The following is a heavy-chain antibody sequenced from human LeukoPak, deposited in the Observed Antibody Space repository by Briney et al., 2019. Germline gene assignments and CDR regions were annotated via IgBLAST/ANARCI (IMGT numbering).Heavy chain of an antibody. D-gene: IGHD1-1*01. CDR3: ASDLLELPTILDAFDI. CDR1: GFTFSSYA. V-gene: IGHV3-23*01. Sequence: GGSLRLSCAASGFTFSSYAMSWVRQAPGKGLEWVSAVSGSGGSTYYADSVKGRFTVSRDNSKNTLYLQMNSLSAEDTAVYYCASDLLELPTILDAFDIWGHGTLGTVSS. J-gene: IGHJ3*02. CDR2: VSGSGGST.